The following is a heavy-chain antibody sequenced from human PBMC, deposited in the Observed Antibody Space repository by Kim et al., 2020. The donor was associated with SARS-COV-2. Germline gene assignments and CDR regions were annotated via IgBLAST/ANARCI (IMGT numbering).Heavy chain of an antibody. CDR3: ARDLGGYSYAFDF. Sequence: RYSPTFQGQVTRSADKSSSTAYLQGSSLKASDTAMYYCARDLGGYSYAFDFWGQGTMVTVSS. D-gene: IGHD2-15*01. J-gene: IGHJ3*01. V-gene: IGHV5-51*01.